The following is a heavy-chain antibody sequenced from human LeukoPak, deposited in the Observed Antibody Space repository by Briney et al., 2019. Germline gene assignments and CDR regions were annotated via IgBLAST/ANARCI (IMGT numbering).Heavy chain of an antibody. J-gene: IGHJ4*02. Sequence: GGSLRLSCAASGFTFSSYAMSWVRQAPGKGLEWVSAISGSGGSTYYADSVKGRFTISRDNSKNTLYLQMNSLRAEDTAVYYCARDHERWELLTPLDYWGQGTLVTVSS. CDR1: GFTFSSYA. D-gene: IGHD1-26*01. V-gene: IGHV3-23*01. CDR3: ARDHERWELLTPLDY. CDR2: ISGSGGST.